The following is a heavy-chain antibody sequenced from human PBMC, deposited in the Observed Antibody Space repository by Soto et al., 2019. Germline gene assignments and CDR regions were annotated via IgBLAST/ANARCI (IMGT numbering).Heavy chain of an antibody. Sequence: GESLKISCKGSGYSFTSYWIGWVRQMPGKGLEWMGIIYPGDSDTRYSPSFQGQVTISADKSISTAYLQWSSLKASDPAMYYCARQRGKLSRHIVVVTAIRHIGYFDYWGQGTLVTVSS. CDR1: GYSFTSYW. J-gene: IGHJ4*02. CDR2: IYPGDSDT. CDR3: ARQRGKLSRHIVVVTAIRHIGYFDY. D-gene: IGHD2-21*02. V-gene: IGHV5-51*01.